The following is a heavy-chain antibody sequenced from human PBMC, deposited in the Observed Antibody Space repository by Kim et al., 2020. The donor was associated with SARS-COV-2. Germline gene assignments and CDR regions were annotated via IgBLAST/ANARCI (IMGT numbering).Heavy chain of an antibody. CDR3: AREGTVTPAFDY. Sequence: NYAQKCQGRVTITADKSTSTAYMELSSLRSEDTAVYYCAREGTVTPAFDYWGQGTLVTVSS. J-gene: IGHJ4*02. V-gene: IGHV1-69*04. D-gene: IGHD4-17*01.